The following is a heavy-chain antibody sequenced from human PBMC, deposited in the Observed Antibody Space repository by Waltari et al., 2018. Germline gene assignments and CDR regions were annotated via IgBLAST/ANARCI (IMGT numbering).Heavy chain of an antibody. J-gene: IGHJ4*02. CDR3: ARSAWFDY. Sequence: FRDYYMGWIRQAPGKGLEWVSSLSSGSGYTYYADSVKGRFTISRDNAKNSLYLQMNSLSAEDTAVYYCARSAWFDYWGQGTLVTVSS. V-gene: IGHV3-11*06. CDR1: FRDYY. CDR2: LSSGSGYT.